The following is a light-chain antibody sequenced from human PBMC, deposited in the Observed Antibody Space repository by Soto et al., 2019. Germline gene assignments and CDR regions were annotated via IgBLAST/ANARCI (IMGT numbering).Light chain of an antibody. CDR2: ANS. J-gene: IGLJ2*01. V-gene: IGLV1-40*01. CDR3: QSYDTSLRVV. Sequence: QSVLTQPPSVSGAPGQRVTISCTGSSSNIGAGYDVHWYQHLPGTAPKLLMYANSNRPSGVPDRFSGSKSGTSASLAITGLQAEDEADYYCQSYDTSLRVVFGGGTKVTVL. CDR1: SSNIGAGYD.